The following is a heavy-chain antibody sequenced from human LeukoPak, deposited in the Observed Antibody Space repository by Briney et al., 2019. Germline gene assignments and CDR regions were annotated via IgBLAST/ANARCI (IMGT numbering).Heavy chain of an antibody. CDR3: ARDLSSGWPNQPYYYYGMDV. Sequence: PGGSLRLSCAASGFTFSSYAMSWVRQAPGKGLEWVSAISGSGGSTYYADSVKGRFTISRDNSKNTLYLQMNSLRAEDTAVYYCARDLSSGWPNQPYYYYGMDVWGQGTTVTVSS. V-gene: IGHV3-23*01. CDR1: GFTFSSYA. CDR2: ISGSGGST. D-gene: IGHD6-19*01. J-gene: IGHJ6*02.